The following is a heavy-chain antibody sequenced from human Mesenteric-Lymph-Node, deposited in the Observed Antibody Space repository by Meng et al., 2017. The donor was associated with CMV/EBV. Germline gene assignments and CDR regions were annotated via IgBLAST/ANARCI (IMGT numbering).Heavy chain of an antibody. CDR3: ARVVPGSGMDV. CDR2: ISYDGSNK. Sequence: GGSLRLSCAASGFTFSSYAMHWVRQAPGKGLERVAVISYDGSNKYYADSVKGRFTISRDNSKNTLYLQMNSLRAEDTAVYYCARVVPGSGMDVWGQGTTVTVSS. J-gene: IGHJ6*02. V-gene: IGHV3-30*14. CDR1: GFTFSSYA.